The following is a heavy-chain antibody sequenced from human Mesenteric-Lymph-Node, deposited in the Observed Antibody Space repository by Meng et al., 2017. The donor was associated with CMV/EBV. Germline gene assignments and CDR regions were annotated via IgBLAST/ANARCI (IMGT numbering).Heavy chain of an antibody. D-gene: IGHD6-13*01. Sequence: GGSLRLSCAASGFSLTNYWMGWGRQVPGKGLEWVSRISSDGSGTNYADSVKGRFTISRDNAKNTLYLQMNSLRAEDTAVYYCARDRVSGYYYYGMDVWGQGTTVTVSS. CDR2: ISSDGSGT. CDR1: GFSLTNYW. J-gene: IGHJ6*02. V-gene: IGHV3-74*01. CDR3: ARDRVSGYYYYGMDV.